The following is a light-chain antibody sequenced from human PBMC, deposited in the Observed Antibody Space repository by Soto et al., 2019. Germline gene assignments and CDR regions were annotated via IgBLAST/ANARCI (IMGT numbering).Light chain of an antibody. J-gene: IGKJ4*01. Sequence: DIVMTQSPDSLAVSLGERATINCKSSQSVFYNSNNKHYLAWYQHKPGQPPRLLIYWASTRESGVPDRFSGSGSGTDFTLTISNLQAEDVAVYYCQQYYTTPLTFCGGTKVEIK. CDR2: WAS. CDR3: QQYYTTPLT. CDR1: QSVFYNSNNKHY. V-gene: IGKV4-1*01.